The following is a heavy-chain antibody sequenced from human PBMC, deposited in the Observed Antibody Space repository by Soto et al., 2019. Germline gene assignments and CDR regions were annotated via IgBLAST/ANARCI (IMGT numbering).Heavy chain of an antibody. V-gene: IGHV3-23*01. D-gene: IGHD3-10*01. CDR2: ISGAGATI. CDR3: AKMLTMVRGVTGLRDFDF. J-gene: IGHJ4*02. Sequence: EVHLLEAGGNLIQPGGSLRLSCAASGFTFSSYAMSWVRQAPGQGLEWLSAISGAGATIYYADSVKGRFTISRDNSKNTLYLQMNRLTAEDTAVYYCAKMLTMVRGVTGLRDFDFWGQGTLVTVSS. CDR1: GFTFSSYA.